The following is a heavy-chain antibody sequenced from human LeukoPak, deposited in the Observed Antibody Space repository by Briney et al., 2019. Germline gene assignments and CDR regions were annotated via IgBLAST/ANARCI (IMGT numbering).Heavy chain of an antibody. V-gene: IGHV3-23*01. CDR1: GFTFSSYA. Sequence: GGSLRLSCAASGFTFSSYAMSWVRQAPGKGLEWVLAISGSGGSTYYADSVKGRFTISRDNSKNTLYLQMNSLRAEDTAVYYCAKGPLSSRGRGLYFDYWGQGTLVTVSS. CDR3: AKGPLSSRGRGLYFDY. J-gene: IGHJ4*02. CDR2: ISGSGGST. D-gene: IGHD3-10*01.